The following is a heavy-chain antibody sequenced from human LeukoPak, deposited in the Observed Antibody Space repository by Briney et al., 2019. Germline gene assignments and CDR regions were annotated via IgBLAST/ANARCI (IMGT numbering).Heavy chain of an antibody. CDR2: IYNSGST. D-gene: IGHD2-2*01. CDR1: GGSISSSYYY. J-gene: IGHJ5*02. CDR3: ARVAVVVPAALVSWHNWFDP. Sequence: SETLSLTCTVSGGSISSSYYYWGWIRQPPGKGLEWIGSIYNSGSTHYNPSLKSRVTISVDTSKNQFSLKLSSVTAADTAVYYCARVAVVVPAALVSWHNWFDPWGQGTLVTVSS. V-gene: IGHV4-39*07.